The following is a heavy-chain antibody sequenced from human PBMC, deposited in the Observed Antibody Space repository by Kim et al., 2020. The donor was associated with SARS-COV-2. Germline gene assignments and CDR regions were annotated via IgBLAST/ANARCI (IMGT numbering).Heavy chain of an antibody. D-gene: IGHD3-22*01. V-gene: IGHV3-23*01. Sequence: YYAECVKGPFTISRDDSKNTPYLQMSSLRVEDTAVYYCANGPYYDRSGWIWGQGTMVTVSS. J-gene: IGHJ3*02. CDR3: ANGPYYDRSGWI.